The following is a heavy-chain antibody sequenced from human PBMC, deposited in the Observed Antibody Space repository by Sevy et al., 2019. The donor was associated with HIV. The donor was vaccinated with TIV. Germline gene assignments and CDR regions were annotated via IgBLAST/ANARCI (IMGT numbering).Heavy chain of an antibody. Sequence: GGSLRLSCAASGFTFSSYDMHWVRQVTGQGLEWVSGFGIAGDTYYPGSVKGRLTISRENARNSLDLQMNSLGAGDTAVYYCVRGNKLGELGYWFTPGAREPWSPSPQ. J-gene: IGHJ5*02. CDR3: VRGNKLGELGYWFTP. CDR2: FGIAGDT. V-gene: IGHV3-13*01. D-gene: IGHD3-10*01. CDR1: GFTFSSYD.